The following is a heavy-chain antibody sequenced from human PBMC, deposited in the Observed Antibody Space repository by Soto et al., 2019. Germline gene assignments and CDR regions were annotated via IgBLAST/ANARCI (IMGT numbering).Heavy chain of an antibody. CDR2: IRQDGSEK. V-gene: IGHV3-7*01. J-gene: IGHJ4*02. CDR3: ARDRRYYDILTGYNY. D-gene: IGHD3-9*01. Sequence: TGGSLRLSCAAPGFTFSSYWMSWVRQAPGKGLEWVANIRQDGSEKYYVDSVKGRFTISRDNAKNSLYLQMNSLRAEDTAVYYCARDRRYYDILTGYNYWGQGTLVTVSS. CDR1: GFTFSSYW.